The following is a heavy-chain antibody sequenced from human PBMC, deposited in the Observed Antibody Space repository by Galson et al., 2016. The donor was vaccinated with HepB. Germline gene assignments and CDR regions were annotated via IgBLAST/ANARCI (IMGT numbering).Heavy chain of an antibody. CDR3: ARAYYDFWSGYNHLNGFDP. CDR2: IYYSGST. D-gene: IGHD3-3*01. J-gene: IGHJ5*02. V-gene: IGHV4-31*03. Sequence: TLSLTCTVSGGSINSGGYYWSWIRQHPGKGLEWIGYIYYSGSTYYNPSLKSRVTISVDTSKNQFSLKLSSVTAADTAVYYCARAYYDFWSGYNHLNGFDPWGQGTLVTVFS. CDR1: GGSINSGGYY.